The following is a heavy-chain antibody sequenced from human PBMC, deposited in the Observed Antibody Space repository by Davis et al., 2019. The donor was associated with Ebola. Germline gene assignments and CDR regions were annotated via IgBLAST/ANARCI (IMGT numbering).Heavy chain of an antibody. D-gene: IGHD6-19*01. CDR2: INANTGNP. CDR3: ARVDSSGWYYRLSY. Sequence: ASVKVSCKASGYTFTSYAMNWVRLAPGQGLEWMGWINANTGNPTYAQGFTGRFVFSLDTSVSTAYLQISSLKAEDTAVYYGARVDSSGWYYRLSYWGQGTLVTVSS. J-gene: IGHJ4*02. CDR1: GYTFTSYA. V-gene: IGHV7-4-1*02.